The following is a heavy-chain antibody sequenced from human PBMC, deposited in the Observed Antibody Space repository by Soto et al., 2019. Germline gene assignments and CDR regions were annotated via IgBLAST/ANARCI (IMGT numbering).Heavy chain of an antibody. CDR1: GGSISSYY. CDR3: ARRHGGTFDD. J-gene: IGHJ4*02. V-gene: IGHV4-59*08. Sequence: QVQLQESGPGLVKPSETLSLTCTVSGGSISSYYWSWIRQPPGKGLEWIGYIYYSGSTNYNPSLKSRVTISVDTSKNQFSLKLSSVTAADTAVYYCARRHGGTFDDWGQGTLVTVSS. CDR2: IYYSGST. D-gene: IGHD2-15*01.